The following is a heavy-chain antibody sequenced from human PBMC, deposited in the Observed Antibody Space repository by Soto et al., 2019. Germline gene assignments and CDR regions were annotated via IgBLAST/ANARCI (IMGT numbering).Heavy chain of an antibody. V-gene: IGHV4-34*01. D-gene: IGHD1-20*01. Sequence: KPSETLSLTCAVYSGSFSGYYWSWIRQPPGKGLEWIGEINHTGSTNYNPSLKSRVTISVDTSKNQFSLKLSSVTAADTAVYYWARSRITGTSPYYWGQGTLVTVSS. CDR1: SGSFSGYY. CDR2: INHTGST. CDR3: ARSRITGTSPYY. J-gene: IGHJ4*02.